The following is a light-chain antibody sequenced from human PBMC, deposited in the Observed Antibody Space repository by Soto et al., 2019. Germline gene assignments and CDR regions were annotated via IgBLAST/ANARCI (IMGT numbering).Light chain of an antibody. CDR3: QQYHRSPVT. CDR2: KAS. J-gene: IGKJ4*01. Sequence: DIQMTQSPSTLSAFVGDRVTITCRASQSINSWLAWYQQKPGNAPNLLLYKASNLESGAPSRFSGSGSGTEFTLTISSLQPDDFSTYYCQQYHRSPVTFGGGTKVEIK. V-gene: IGKV1-5*03. CDR1: QSINSW.